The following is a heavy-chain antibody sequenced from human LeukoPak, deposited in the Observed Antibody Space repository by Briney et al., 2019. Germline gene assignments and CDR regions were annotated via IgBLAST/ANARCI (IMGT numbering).Heavy chain of an antibody. CDR1: GGSFSCYY. CDR3: ARGERHYYYGMDV. CDR2: INHSGST. V-gene: IGHV4-34*01. J-gene: IGHJ6*02. Sequence: SETLSLTCAVYGGSFSCYYWSWIRQPPGKGLEWIGEINHSGSTNYNPSLKSRVTISVDTSKNQFSLKLSSVTAADTAVYYCARGERHYYYGMDVWGQGTTVTVSS.